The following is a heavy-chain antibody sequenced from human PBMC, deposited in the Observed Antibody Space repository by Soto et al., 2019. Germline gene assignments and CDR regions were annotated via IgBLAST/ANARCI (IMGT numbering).Heavy chain of an antibody. V-gene: IGHV4-31*03. Sequence: PSETLSLTCTVSGSSISSAKFYWTWIRQHPGEGLEWIGYIYYSGDTYSNPSLKSRVSISIDTSENQFSLRLTSVTVADTAVYHCAREGGDGVDYWGQGTLVTVSS. J-gene: IGHJ4*02. D-gene: IGHD3-16*01. CDR3: AREGGDGVDY. CDR1: GSSISSAKFY. CDR2: IYYSGDT.